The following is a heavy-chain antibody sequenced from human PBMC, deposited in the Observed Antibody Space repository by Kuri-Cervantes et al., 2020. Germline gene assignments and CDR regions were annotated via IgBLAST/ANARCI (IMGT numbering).Heavy chain of an antibody. Sequence: GESLKISCAASGFTFSSYWMHWVRQAPGKGLVWVSRINSDGSSTSYADSVKGRFTISRDNARNSPYLQMDSLRADDTGIYYCARAHFYGSRSSVGYYYYYMDVWGEGTTVTVSS. V-gene: IGHV3-74*01. CDR1: GFTFSSYW. D-gene: IGHD3-10*01. J-gene: IGHJ6*03. CDR2: INSDGSST. CDR3: ARAHFYGSRSSVGYYYYYMDV.